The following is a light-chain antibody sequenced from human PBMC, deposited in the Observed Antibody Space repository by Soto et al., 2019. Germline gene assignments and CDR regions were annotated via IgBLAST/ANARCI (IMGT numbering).Light chain of an antibody. J-gene: IGKJ4*01. Sequence: VLTQSPATLSVSPGERATLSCRASQSVSSNLAWYQQKPGQAPRLLIYGASTRATGIPARFSGSGSGTEFTLTISSLQSEDFAVYYCQQYNNWPLTFGGGTKVDIK. CDR1: QSVSSN. CDR2: GAS. CDR3: QQYNNWPLT. V-gene: IGKV3-15*01.